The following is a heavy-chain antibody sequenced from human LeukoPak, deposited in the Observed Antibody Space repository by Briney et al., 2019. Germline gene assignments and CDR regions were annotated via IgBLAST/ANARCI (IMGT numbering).Heavy chain of an antibody. CDR3: ARVNDDYVSS. Sequence: GGSLRLSCAASGFTFSSYSMNWVRQAPGKGLEWVSSISSSSSYIYYADSVKGRFTISRDNAKNSLYLQMNSVRAEDTAVYYCARVNDDYVSSWGQGTLVTVSS. V-gene: IGHV3-21*01. J-gene: IGHJ4*02. D-gene: IGHD3-16*01. CDR1: GFTFSSYS. CDR2: ISSSSSYI.